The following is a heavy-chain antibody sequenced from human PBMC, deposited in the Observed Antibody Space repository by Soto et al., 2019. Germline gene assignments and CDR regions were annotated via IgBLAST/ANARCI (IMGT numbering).Heavy chain of an antibody. J-gene: IGHJ4*02. Sequence: SETLSLTCAVYGGSFSGYYRNWIRQPPGKGLEWIGEINHSGSTNYNPSLKSRVTISLDTSKNQFSLRLSSVTAADTAVYYCATAHYDFWSGFSKKYYFDYWGQGTLVTVSS. D-gene: IGHD3-3*01. V-gene: IGHV4-34*01. CDR3: ATAHYDFWSGFSKKYYFDY. CDR2: INHSGST. CDR1: GGSFSGYY.